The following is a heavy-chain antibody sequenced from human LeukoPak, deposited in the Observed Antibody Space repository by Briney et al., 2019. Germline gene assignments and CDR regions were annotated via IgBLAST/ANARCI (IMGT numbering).Heavy chain of an antibody. CDR1: GFTFDDYA. Sequence: PGGSLRLSCAASGFTFDDYAMHWVRQGPGKGLEWVFLISGDGSSIYHADSVKGRFTISRDNSKNSLYLQMNSLKTEDTALYYCANMLSDYWGQGTLVIVSS. J-gene: IGHJ4*02. D-gene: IGHD3-16*02. CDR2: ISGDGSSI. V-gene: IGHV3-43*02. CDR3: ANMLSDY.